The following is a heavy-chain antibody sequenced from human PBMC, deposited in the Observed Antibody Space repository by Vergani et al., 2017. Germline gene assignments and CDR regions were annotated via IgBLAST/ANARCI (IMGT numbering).Heavy chain of an antibody. CDR2: IYNSGNG. J-gene: IGHJ2*01. D-gene: IGHD3-16*01. CDR3: ASGKYYSDSTSHFRGRYFDV. V-gene: IGHV4-39*01. Sequence: QMQLQESGPGLVKASETLSITCTVPGDSIISRSYYWGWIRQPPGKGLEWIGSIYNSGNGDSSSSLKSRVTISADTSKNQFSLRLTSVTAADTAVYYCASGKYYSDSTSHFRGRYFDVWGRGTLVTVPS. CDR1: GDSIISRSYY.